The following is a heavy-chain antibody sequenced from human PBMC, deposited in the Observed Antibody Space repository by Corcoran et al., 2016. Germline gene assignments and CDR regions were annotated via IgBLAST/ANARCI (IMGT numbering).Heavy chain of an antibody. Sequence: QVQLQQWGAGLLKPSETLSLTCAVYGGSFSGYYWSWIRQPPGKGLEWIGEINHSGSTNYNPSLKSRVTISVDTSKNQFSLKLSSVTAAYTAVYYCARGYPKGYYYGMDVWGQGTTVTVSS. CDR1: GGSFSGYY. CDR3: ARGYPKGYYYGMDV. D-gene: IGHD2-2*01. J-gene: IGHJ6*02. V-gene: IGHV4-34*01. CDR2: INHSGST.